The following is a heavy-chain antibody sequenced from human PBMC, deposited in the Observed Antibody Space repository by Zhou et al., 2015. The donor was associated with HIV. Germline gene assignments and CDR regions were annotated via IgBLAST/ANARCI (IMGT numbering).Heavy chain of an antibody. V-gene: IGHV3-33*01. CDR1: GFTFSSYG. Sequence: QVQLVESGGGVVQPGRSLRLSCAASGFTFSSYGMHWVRQAPGKGLEWVAVIWYDLSNKYYADSVKGRFTISRDNSKNTLYLQMNSLRAEDTAVYYCARDPHCGGDCYGPTDVWGQGTTVTVSS. D-gene: IGHD2-21*02. CDR3: ARDPHCGGDCYGPTDV. CDR2: IWYDLSNK. J-gene: IGHJ6*02.